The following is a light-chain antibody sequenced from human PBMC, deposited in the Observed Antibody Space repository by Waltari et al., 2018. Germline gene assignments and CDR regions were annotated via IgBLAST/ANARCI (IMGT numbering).Light chain of an antibody. Sequence: DIQMTQSPSSLSASVGDRVRITCRTSQSISIYLNWYQQKPGKAPKLLIYAASSLQSGVPSRFSGGGSGTDFTLTISSLQSEDFAVYYCQHYNSWPPITFGQGTRLEIK. CDR3: QHYNSWPPIT. CDR2: AAS. V-gene: IGKV1-39*01. CDR1: QSISIY. J-gene: IGKJ5*01.